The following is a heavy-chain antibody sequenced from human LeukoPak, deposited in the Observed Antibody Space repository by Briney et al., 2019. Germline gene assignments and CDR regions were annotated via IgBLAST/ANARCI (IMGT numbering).Heavy chain of an antibody. V-gene: IGHV3-23*01. CDR1: GFTFSSYS. J-gene: IGHJ4*02. D-gene: IGHD3-9*01. CDR2: IVGSGSNT. CDR3: AKWGDYDILTGYYDSDY. Sequence: GGSLRLSCAASGFTFSSYSMNWVRQAPGKGLEWVSAIVGSGSNTYYADSVKGRFTISRDNPKNTLYLQMNSLRAEDTAVYYCAKWGDYDILTGYYDSDYWGQGTLVTVSS.